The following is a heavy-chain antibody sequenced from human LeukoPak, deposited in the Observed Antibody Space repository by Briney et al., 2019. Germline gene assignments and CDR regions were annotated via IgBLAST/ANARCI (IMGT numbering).Heavy chain of an antibody. CDR3: ARESGYCSSTSCHGYYYYYYYMDV. CDR1: GGSFSGYY. CDR2: FNHSGST. V-gene: IGHV4-34*01. J-gene: IGHJ6*03. Sequence: SETLSLTCAVYGGSFSGYYWSWIRQPPGKGLEWIGEFNHSGSTNYNPSLKSRVTISVDTSKNQFSLKLSSVTAADTAVYYCARESGYCSSTSCHGYYYYYYYMDVWGKGTTVTVSS. D-gene: IGHD2-2*01.